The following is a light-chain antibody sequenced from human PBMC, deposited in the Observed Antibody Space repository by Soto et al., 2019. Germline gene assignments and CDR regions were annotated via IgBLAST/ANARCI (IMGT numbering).Light chain of an antibody. CDR1: QDISTY. V-gene: IGKV1-27*01. CDR3: QKYNSAPMYT. Sequence: DIQMTQSPSSLSASVGDRVTITCRASQDISTYLAWYQQKPGKVPKLLIYAAFTLQSGVSSRFSGSGSGTDFTLNISSLQPEDVATYYCQKYNSAPMYTFGQGTKLEIK. CDR2: AAF. J-gene: IGKJ2*01.